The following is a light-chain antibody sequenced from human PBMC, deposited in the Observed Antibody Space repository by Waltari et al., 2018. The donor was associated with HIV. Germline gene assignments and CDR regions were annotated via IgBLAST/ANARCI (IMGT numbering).Light chain of an antibody. J-gene: IGLJ2*01. CDR1: SSDVGGYNY. CDR2: EVS. Sequence: QSALTQPPSASGSPGQSVTISRTGTSSDVGGYNYVPWYQQHPGKAPKLMIYEVSKRPSGVPDRFSGSKSGNTASLTVSGLQAEDEADYYCNSYAGSNNVVFGGGTKVTVL. CDR3: NSYAGSNNVV. V-gene: IGLV2-8*01.